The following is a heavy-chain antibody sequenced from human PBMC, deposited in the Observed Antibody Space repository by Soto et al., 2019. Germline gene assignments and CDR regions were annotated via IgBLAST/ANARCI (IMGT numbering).Heavy chain of an antibody. CDR3: AKRRGEGYFDN. J-gene: IGHJ4*02. D-gene: IGHD3-16*01. CDR2: ISGGGIDT. Sequence: EVQPLESGGGLVQPGGSLRVSCVASGITFSSYVMGWVRQAPGGGLEWVSAISGGGIDTYYADSVKGRFTISRDNSKNTLYLQINSLRVEDTAVYYCAKRRGEGYFDNWGQGTLVTVSS. V-gene: IGHV3-23*01. CDR1: GITFSSYV.